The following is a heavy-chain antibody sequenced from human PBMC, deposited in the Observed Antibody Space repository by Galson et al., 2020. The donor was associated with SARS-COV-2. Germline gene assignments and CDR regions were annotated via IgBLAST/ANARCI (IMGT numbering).Heavy chain of an antibody. D-gene: IGHD3-10*02. J-gene: IGHJ6*03. V-gene: IGHV3-11*06. CDR2: ISTSTRST. Sequence: GGSLRLSCTASGFTFSDHYMSWIRQAPGKGLEWVSYISTSTRSTKYADSVKGRFTISRDNAKNSLYLQMNSLRAEDTAVYYCARALFSDYVDYYYYMDVWGKGTTVTVSS. CDR3: ARALFSDYVDYYYYMDV. CDR1: GFTFSDHY.